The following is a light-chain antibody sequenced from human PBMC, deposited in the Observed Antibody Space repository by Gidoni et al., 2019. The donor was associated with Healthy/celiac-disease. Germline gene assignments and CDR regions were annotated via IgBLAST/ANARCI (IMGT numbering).Light chain of an antibody. Sequence: DIQMTQSPSTLSAAVADRVTITFRASQSISSWLAWYQQKPGKAPKLLIYKASSLESRVPSRFRGSGSGTEFTLTIISLQPDDVATYYCQQYNSYWITFXXXTRLDIK. J-gene: IGKJ5*01. V-gene: IGKV1-5*03. CDR3: QQYNSYWIT. CDR1: QSISSW. CDR2: KAS.